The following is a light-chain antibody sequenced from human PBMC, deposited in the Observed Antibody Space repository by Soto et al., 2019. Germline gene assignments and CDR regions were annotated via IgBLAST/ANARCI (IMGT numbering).Light chain of an antibody. V-gene: IGKV1-5*03. J-gene: IGKJ2*01. CDR1: QRFSIQLSW. Sequence: DIQMTQSPSTLSASVGDRVTITCRASQRFSIQLSWVAWYQQKPGKAPKLLIYKASILESGVPSRFSGSGSGTEFTLTISSLQPDDFATYYCQHDSGHLYTFGQGTKLEIK. CDR2: KAS. CDR3: QHDSGHLYT.